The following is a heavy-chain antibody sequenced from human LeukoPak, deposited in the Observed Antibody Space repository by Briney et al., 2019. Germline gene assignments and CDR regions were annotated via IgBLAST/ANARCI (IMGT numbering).Heavy chain of an antibody. Sequence: GGSLRHSCAASGFTFSTYDMHWVRQAPGKGLEWVAFIESDEESQNYADSVKGRFTISRDSSKNILYLQMDSLRAEDTAVYYCARYYDKSGYYGRHDYWGQGTLVTVSS. CDR1: GFTFSTYD. J-gene: IGHJ4*02. CDR2: IESDEESQ. V-gene: IGHV3-30*12. D-gene: IGHD3-22*01. CDR3: ARYYDKSGYYGRHDY.